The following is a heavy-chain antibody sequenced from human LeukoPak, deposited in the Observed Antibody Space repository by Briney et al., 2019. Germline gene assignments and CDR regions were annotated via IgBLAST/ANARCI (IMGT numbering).Heavy chain of an antibody. CDR2: IYYSGST. CDR1: GGSFSGYY. V-gene: IGHV4-59*01. CDR3: ARLYYSQFTSYYMDV. D-gene: IGHD3-16*01. J-gene: IGHJ6*03. Sequence: SETLSLTCAVYGGSFSGYYWSWIRQPPGKGLEWIGYIYYSGSTNYNPSLKSRVTISVDTSKNQFSLKLSSVTAADTALYYCARLYYSQFTSYYMDVWGKGTTVTISS.